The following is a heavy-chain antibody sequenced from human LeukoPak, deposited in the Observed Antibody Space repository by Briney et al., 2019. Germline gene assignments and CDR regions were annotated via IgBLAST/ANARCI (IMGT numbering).Heavy chain of an antibody. Sequence: GGSLRLSCAASGFTVNSNYMNWVRQAPGKGLEWVSVLYSDGRTYYADSVKGRFTMSRDNSKNTVYLQMDSLRAEDTAVYYCARDRGAAAGNWGQGTLVTVSS. V-gene: IGHV3-53*01. D-gene: IGHD6-13*01. CDR3: ARDRGAAAGN. J-gene: IGHJ4*02. CDR1: GFTVNSNY. CDR2: LYSDGRT.